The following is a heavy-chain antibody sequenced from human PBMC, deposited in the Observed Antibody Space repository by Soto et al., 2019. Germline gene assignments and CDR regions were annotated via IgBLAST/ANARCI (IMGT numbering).Heavy chain of an antibody. Sequence: PGGSLRLSCAASGVSFSNYWMHWVRQAPGKGLVWVSRINSDGSSTNYADSVKGRFTISRDNAKNTVYLQMNSLRVEDTAVYYCATGVTTVTTVWFDPWGQGTQVTVSS. J-gene: IGHJ5*02. V-gene: IGHV3-74*01. CDR2: INSDGSST. CDR3: ATGVTTVTTVWFDP. CDR1: GVSFSNYW. D-gene: IGHD4-17*01.